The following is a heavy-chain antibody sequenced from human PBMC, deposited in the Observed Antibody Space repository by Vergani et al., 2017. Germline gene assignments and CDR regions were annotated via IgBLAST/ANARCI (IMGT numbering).Heavy chain of an antibody. Sequence: EVQLVESGAEVKKPGESLKISCKGSGYSFTSYWIGWVRQMPGKGLEWMGIIYPGDSDTRYSPSFQGQVTISADKSISTAYLQWSSLKASDTAMYYCARQGYSSRSPPGXFDPWGQGTLVTVSS. J-gene: IGHJ5*02. CDR2: IYPGDSDT. V-gene: IGHV5-51*01. CDR1: GYSFTSYW. D-gene: IGHD6-13*01. CDR3: ARQGYSSRSPPGXFDP.